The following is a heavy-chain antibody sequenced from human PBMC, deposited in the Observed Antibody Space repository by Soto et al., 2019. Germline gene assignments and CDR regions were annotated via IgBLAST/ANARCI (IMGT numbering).Heavy chain of an antibody. CDR1: GYTFTSYA. V-gene: IGHV1-3*05. J-gene: IGHJ5*02. D-gene: IGHD2-2*01. Sequence: QVQLVQSGAEKKKPGASVKVSCKASGYTFTSYAIDWVRQAPGQRLEWMGWINAGNGNTKYSQKFQGRVTITSYTTACMAYMELSRQRSEVTDVYNCASGCPLWFDPWGQGTLVTVSS. CDR3: ASGCPLWFDP. CDR2: INAGNGNT.